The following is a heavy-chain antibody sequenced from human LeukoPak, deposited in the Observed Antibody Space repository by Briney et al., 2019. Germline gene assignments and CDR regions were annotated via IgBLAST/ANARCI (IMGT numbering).Heavy chain of an antibody. CDR1: GGSIRSYY. J-gene: IGHJ3*02. V-gene: IGHV4-59*08. D-gene: IGHD4-17*01. CDR2: IYYTGST. Sequence: SETLSLTCTVSGGSIRSYYWSWIRQPQGKGLDWIGYIYYTGSTNYNPSLKGRVTISVDTSKNQFSLKLSSVTAADTAVYYCARRSGDYGAFDIWGQGTMVTVSS. CDR3: ARRSGDYGAFDI.